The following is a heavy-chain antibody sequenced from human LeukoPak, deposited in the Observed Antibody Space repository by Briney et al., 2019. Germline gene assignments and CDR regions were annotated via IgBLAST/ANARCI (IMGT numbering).Heavy chain of an antibody. Sequence: GGSLRLSCAASGFTFSSYSMDWVRQAPGKGLEWVSYISSSSSTIYYADSVKGRFTISRDNAKNSPYLQMNSLRAEDTAVYYCASVTMIVSGYFDYWGQGTLVTVSS. CDR3: ASVTMIVSGYFDY. V-gene: IGHV3-48*01. D-gene: IGHD3-22*01. CDR2: ISSSSSTI. J-gene: IGHJ4*02. CDR1: GFTFSSYS.